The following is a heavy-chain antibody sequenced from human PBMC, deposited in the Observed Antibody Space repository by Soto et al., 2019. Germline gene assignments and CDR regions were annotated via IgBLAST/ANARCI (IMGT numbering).Heavy chain of an antibody. CDR2: ISSTSYPI. J-gene: IGHJ4*02. Sequence: GGLLRVSCAASGFTCNVYTRSWVRQAKGKGLEWVSYISSTSYPIYYADSVKGRFTISRDNAKNSLYLQMNGLRDDDTAIYYCAREPNNRYNQGFVYWDRGALVTVSS. V-gene: IGHV3-48*02. D-gene: IGHD1-1*01. CDR1: GFTCNVYT. CDR3: AREPNNRYNQGFVY.